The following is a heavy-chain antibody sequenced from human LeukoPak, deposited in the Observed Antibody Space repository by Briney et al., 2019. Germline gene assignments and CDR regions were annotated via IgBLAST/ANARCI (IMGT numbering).Heavy chain of an antibody. CDR2: ISYDGSNK. CDR3: AKDRRVLRFVEWLMDV. D-gene: IGHD3-3*01. Sequence: GGSLRLSCAASGFTFSSYGMHWVRQAPGKGLEWVAVISYDGSNKYYADSVKGRFTISRDNSKNTLYLQMNSLRAEDTAVYHCAKDRRVLRFVEWLMDVWGQGTTVTVFS. CDR1: GFTFSSYG. J-gene: IGHJ6*02. V-gene: IGHV3-30*18.